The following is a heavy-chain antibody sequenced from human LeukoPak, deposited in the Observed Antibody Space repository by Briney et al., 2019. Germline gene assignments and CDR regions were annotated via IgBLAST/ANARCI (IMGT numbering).Heavy chain of an antibody. D-gene: IGHD5-24*01. CDR1: GGSISSSSYY. Sequence: PSETLSLTCTVSGGSISSSSYYWGWIRQPPGKGLEWIGSIYYSGSTYYNPSLKSRVTISVDTSKNQFSLKLSSVTAADTAVYYCARPGRDGYIHYFDYWGQGTLVTVSS. CDR2: IYYSGST. J-gene: IGHJ4*02. V-gene: IGHV4-39*07. CDR3: ARPGRDGYIHYFDY.